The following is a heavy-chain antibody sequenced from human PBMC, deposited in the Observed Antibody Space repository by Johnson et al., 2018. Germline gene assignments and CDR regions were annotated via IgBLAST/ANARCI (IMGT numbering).Heavy chain of an antibody. CDR1: GFTFSSYA. D-gene: IGHD4-17*01. CDR2: ISYDGRNK. Sequence: QVQLVQSGGGVVQPGRSLRLSCAASGFTFSSYAMHWVRQAPGKGLEWVAVISYDGRNKYYADSVKGRFTIPRDNSKNTLYLQMNSRRAEDTAGYYCARGLTPGTVTPYYYYYMDVWGKGTTVTVSS. V-gene: IGHV3-30*14. J-gene: IGHJ6*03. CDR3: ARGLTPGTVTPYYYYYMDV.